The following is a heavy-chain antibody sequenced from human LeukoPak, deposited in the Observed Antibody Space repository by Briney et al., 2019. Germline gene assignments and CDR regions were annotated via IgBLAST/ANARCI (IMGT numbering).Heavy chain of an antibody. CDR1: GFRFSQQD. V-gene: IGHV3-30*02. Sequence: GGSLRLSCAASGFRFSQQDMHWVRQAPGKGLEWVAWVRYDGSDKNYADSAKGRFTISRDNSGNTLYLQMESLRGDDTALYCCAKDRSHHHMDVWGNGTTVTISS. CDR3: AKDRSHHHMDV. D-gene: IGHD6-19*01. CDR2: VRYDGSDK. J-gene: IGHJ6*03.